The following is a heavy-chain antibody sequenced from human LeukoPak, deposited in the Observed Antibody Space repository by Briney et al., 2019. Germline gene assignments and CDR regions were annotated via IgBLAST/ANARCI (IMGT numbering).Heavy chain of an antibody. CDR3: AREFHRGYETPGSFDI. J-gene: IGHJ3*02. Sequence: GGSLRLSCAASGFTFSSYSMNWVRQAPGKGLEWVSSISSSSSYIYYADSVKGRFTISRDNAKNSLYLQMNSLRAEDTAVYYCAREFHRGYETPGSFDIWGQGTMVTVSS. CDR1: GFTFSSYS. D-gene: IGHD5-12*01. CDR2: ISSSSSYI. V-gene: IGHV3-21*01.